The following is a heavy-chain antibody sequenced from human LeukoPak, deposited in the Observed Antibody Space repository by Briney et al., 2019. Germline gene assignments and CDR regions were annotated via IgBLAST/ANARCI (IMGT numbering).Heavy chain of an antibody. D-gene: IGHD3-3*01. CDR1: GYTFTGYY. Sequence: ASVKVSCKASGYTFTGYYMHWVRQMPGKGLEWMGIIYPGDSDTIYSPSLQGQVTISVDTSIGTAYLQWSSLKASDTAIYYCARQNDFRLDYWGQGTLVTVSS. CDR3: ARQNDFRLDY. CDR2: IYPGDSDT. V-gene: IGHV5-51*01. J-gene: IGHJ4*02.